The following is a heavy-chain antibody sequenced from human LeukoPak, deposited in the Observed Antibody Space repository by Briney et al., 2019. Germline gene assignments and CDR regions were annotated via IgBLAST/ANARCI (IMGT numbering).Heavy chain of an antibody. J-gene: IGHJ4*02. CDR3: ARAPGGXXXYFDY. Sequence: SETLSLTCTVSGGSISSYYWSWIRQPPGKGLEWIGYIYYSGSTNYNPSLKSRVTISVDTSKNQFSLKLSSVTAADTAVYYCARAPGGXXXYFDYWGQGXLVTVS. D-gene: IGHD3-16*01. CDR1: GGSISSYY. V-gene: IGHV4-59*01. CDR2: IYYSGST.